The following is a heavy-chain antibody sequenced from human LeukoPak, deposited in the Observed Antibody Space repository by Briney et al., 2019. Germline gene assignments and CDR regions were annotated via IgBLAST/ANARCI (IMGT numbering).Heavy chain of an antibody. Sequence: GGSLRLSCAASGFTFSGHSMTWVRQAPGKGLEWVANINLDGSERFYVDFVKGRFTISRDNADNSMYLQTNSLRAEDTAVYYCGRVIAGAIDYWGQGTLVTVSS. CDR3: GRVIAGAIDY. CDR2: INLDGSER. D-gene: IGHD6-13*01. CDR1: GFTFSGHS. V-gene: IGHV3-7*01. J-gene: IGHJ4*02.